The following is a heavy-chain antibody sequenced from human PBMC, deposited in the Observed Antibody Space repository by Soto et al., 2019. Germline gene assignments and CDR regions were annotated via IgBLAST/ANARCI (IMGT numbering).Heavy chain of an antibody. D-gene: IGHD3-3*01. Sequence: GGSLRLSCAASGFTFSSDSMNWVRQAPGKGLEWVSSISSSSSYIYYADSVKGRFTISRDNAKNSLYLQMNSLRAEDTAVYYCARDPPYYDFWSRLYYYYGMDVWGQGTTVTVSS. J-gene: IGHJ6*02. CDR1: GFTFSSDS. V-gene: IGHV3-21*01. CDR2: ISSSSSYI. CDR3: ARDPPYYDFWSRLYYYYGMDV.